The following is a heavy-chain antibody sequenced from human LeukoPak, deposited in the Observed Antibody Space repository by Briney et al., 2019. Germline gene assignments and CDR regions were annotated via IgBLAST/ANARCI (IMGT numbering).Heavy chain of an antibody. V-gene: IGHV3-7*04. CDR2: IKQDGSEK. J-gene: IGHJ4*02. CDR1: GFMLSGYW. Sequence: GGSLRLSCEASGFMLSGYWMSWVRQAPGKGLEWVANIKQDGSEKFYVDSVKGRFTISRDNAKNSLYLQMNSLRAEDTAVYYCARSVGAAFDHWGLGTLVTVSS. CDR3: ARSVGAAFDH. D-gene: IGHD1-26*01.